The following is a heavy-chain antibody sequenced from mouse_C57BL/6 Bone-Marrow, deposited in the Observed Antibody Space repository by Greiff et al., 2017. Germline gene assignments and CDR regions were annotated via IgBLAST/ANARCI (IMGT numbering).Heavy chain of an antibody. CDR3: ARRGPYYAMDY. CDR1: GYAFSSYW. CDR2: IYPGDGDT. D-gene: IGHD3-3*01. V-gene: IGHV1-80*01. J-gene: IGHJ4*01. Sequence: VKLMESGAELVKPGASVKISCKASGYAFSSYWMNWVKQRPGKGLEWIGQIYPGDGDTNYNGKFKGKATLTADKSSSTAYMQLSSLTSEDSAVYFCARRGPYYAMDYWGQGTSVTVSS.